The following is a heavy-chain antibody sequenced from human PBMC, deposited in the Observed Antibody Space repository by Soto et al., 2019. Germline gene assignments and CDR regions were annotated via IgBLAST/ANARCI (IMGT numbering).Heavy chain of an antibody. D-gene: IGHD5-18*01. CDR3: ARDIRGYSRAFDY. V-gene: IGHV4-61*01. Sequence: QVQLQESGPGLVKPSETLSLTCTVSGDSVSSDNYYWTWIRQPPGKGLEWIGYIYSSGSTNYNPSLKSRVTISLDTSSNQFSLKWTSVTAADTAVYYCARDIRGYSRAFDYWGQGTLVTVSS. CDR1: GDSVSSDNYY. J-gene: IGHJ4*02. CDR2: IYSSGST.